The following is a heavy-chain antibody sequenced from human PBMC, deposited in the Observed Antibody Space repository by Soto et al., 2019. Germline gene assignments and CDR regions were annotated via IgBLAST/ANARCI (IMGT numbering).Heavy chain of an antibody. V-gene: IGHV4-39*01. CDR2: IYYTGST. CDR1: GGSISSSSYY. D-gene: IGHD6-13*01. CDR3: ARSTGSSWYSYYYYGMDV. Sequence: QLQLQESGPGLVKPSETLSLTCTVSGGSISSSSYYWGWIRQPPGKGLEWIGSIYYTGSTYYNPSPKSRVTISVDTSKNQFSLKLSSVTAADTAVYYCARSTGSSWYSYYYYGMDVWGQGTTVTVSS. J-gene: IGHJ6*02.